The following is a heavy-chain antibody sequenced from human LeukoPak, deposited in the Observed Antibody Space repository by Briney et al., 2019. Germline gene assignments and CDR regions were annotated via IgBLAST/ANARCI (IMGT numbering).Heavy chain of an antibody. J-gene: IGHJ4*02. Sequence: ASEKVSCKASGYTFTSYAMNWVRQAPGQGLEWMGWIYPNSGGIQFAQRFQGRVTMTRDTSISTAYMELSGLRSDDTALYYCARFDPPYYYGSGSYDAYWGQGTLVTVSS. CDR3: ARFDPPYYYGSGSYDAY. V-gene: IGHV1-2*02. CDR2: IYPNSGGI. D-gene: IGHD3-10*01. CDR1: GYTFTSYA.